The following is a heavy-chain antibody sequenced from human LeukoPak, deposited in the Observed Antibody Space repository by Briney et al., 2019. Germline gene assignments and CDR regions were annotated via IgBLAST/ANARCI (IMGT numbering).Heavy chain of an antibody. J-gene: IGHJ5*02. CDR3: ARDGGEAAAGTYGWFDP. CDR2: IIPIFGTA. Sequence: GASVKVSCKASGGTFSSYAISWVRQAPGQGLEWMGGIIPIFGTANYAQKFQGRVTITADKSTSTAYMELSSLRSEDTAVYYCARDGGEAAAGTYGWFDPWCQGTLVIVSS. CDR1: GGTFSSYA. V-gene: IGHV1-69*06. D-gene: IGHD6-13*01.